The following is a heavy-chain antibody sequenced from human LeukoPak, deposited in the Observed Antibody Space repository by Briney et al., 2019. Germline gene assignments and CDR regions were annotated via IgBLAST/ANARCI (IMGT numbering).Heavy chain of an antibody. CDR3: ARVDGVRGPFDY. J-gene: IGHJ4*02. CDR1: GFTVSSNY. Sequence: GGSLRLSCAASGFTVSSNYMSWVRQAPGKGLEWVSVIYSGGSTYYADSVKGRFTISRDNSKNTLYLQMNSLRAEDTAVYYCARVDGVRGPFDYGGQGTLVTVSS. D-gene: IGHD3-10*01. CDR2: IYSGGST. V-gene: IGHV3-53*01.